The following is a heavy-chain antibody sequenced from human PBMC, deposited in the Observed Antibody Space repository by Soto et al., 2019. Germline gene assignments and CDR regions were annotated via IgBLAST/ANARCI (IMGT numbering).Heavy chain of an antibody. V-gene: IGHV4-31*03. CDR1: GGSISSGGYY. CDR3: ARDRGTTVVDYYYGMDV. J-gene: IGHJ6*02. D-gene: IGHD4-17*01. Sequence: SETLSLTCTVSGGSISSGGYYWSWIRQHPGKGLEWIGYIYYSGSTYYNPSLKSRVTISVDTAKNQFSLKLSSVTAADTAVYYCARDRGTTVVDYYYGMDVWGQGTTVTVS. CDR2: IYYSGST.